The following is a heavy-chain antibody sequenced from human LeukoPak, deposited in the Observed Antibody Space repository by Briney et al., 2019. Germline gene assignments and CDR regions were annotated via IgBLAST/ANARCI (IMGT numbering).Heavy chain of an antibody. V-gene: IGHV1-2*02. J-gene: IGHJ4*02. Sequence: GASVKVSCKASGYTFTGKYMHWVRQAPGQGLEWMGWINPNSGGTNYAQKFQGRVTMTRDTSISTAYMELSSLRSDDTAVYYCARGYYYDSSGFFDLDYWGQGTLVTVSS. D-gene: IGHD3-22*01. CDR1: GYTFTGKY. CDR2: INPNSGGT. CDR3: ARGYYYDSSGFFDLDY.